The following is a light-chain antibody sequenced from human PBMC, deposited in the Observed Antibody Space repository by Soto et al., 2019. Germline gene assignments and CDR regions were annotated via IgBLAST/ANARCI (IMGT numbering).Light chain of an antibody. J-gene: IGKJ2*01. V-gene: IGKV3-20*01. CDR2: GAS. CDR3: QQYGDSPMST. CDR1: QSVSSSH. Sequence: EIVLTQSPGTLSSSPGERATLSRRASQSVSSSHLAWYQQKPGQAPRLLIYGASSRATGIPDMFSGSGSGTAFTLTISRLEPEDFAVYFCQQYGDSPMSTFGQGTKLEI.